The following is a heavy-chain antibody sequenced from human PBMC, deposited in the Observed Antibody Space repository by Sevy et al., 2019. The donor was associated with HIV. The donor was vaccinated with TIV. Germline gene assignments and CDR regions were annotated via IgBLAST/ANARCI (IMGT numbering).Heavy chain of an antibody. J-gene: IGHJ4*02. CDR1: GFTFSSYW. CDR3: ARGSSFFGVVTFDY. D-gene: IGHD3-3*01. Sequence: GGSLRLSCAASGFTFSSYWMSWVRQAPGKGLEWVANIKQDGSEKYYVDSVKGRFTISRDNAKNSLYLQMNSLRAEDTAVYYCARGSSFFGVVTFDYWGQGTLVTVSS. V-gene: IGHV3-7*03. CDR2: IKQDGSEK.